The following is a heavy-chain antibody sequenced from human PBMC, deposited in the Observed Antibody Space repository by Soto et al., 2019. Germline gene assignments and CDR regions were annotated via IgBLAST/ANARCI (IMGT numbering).Heavy chain of an antibody. CDR3: ARARDYDFWSGYLNWFYP. J-gene: IGHJ5*02. Sequence: ASVKVSCKASGYTFTSYGISWVRQAPGQGLEWMGWISAYNGNTNYAQKLQGRVTMTTDTSTSTAYMELRSLRSDDTAVYYCARARDYDFWSGYLNWFYPWGQGTLVTVSS. CDR2: ISAYNGNT. D-gene: IGHD3-3*01. CDR1: GYTFTSYG. V-gene: IGHV1-18*01.